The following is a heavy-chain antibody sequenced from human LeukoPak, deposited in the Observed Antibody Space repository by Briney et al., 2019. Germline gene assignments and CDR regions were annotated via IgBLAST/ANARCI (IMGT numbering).Heavy chain of an antibody. D-gene: IGHD5-18*01. CDR3: ARGRARGYSYGRFFDY. Sequence: SETLSLTCAVYGGSFSGYYWSWIRQPPGKGLEWIGEINHSGSTNYNPSLKSRVTISVDTSKNQFSLKLSSVTAADTAVYYCARGRARGYSYGRFFDYWGQGTLVTVSS. CDR1: GGSFSGYY. CDR2: INHSGST. V-gene: IGHV4-34*01. J-gene: IGHJ4*02.